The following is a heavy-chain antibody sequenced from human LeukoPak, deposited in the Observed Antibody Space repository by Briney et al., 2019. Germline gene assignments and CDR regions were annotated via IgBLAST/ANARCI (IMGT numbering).Heavy chain of an antibody. Sequence: SVTVSCKASGGTFSSYAISWVRQAPGQGLEWMGRIIPILGIANYAQKFQGRVTITADKSTSTAYMELSSLRSEDTAVYYCARGSVESYSDYWGQGTLVTVSS. V-gene: IGHV1-69*04. CDR3: ARGSVESYSDY. CDR1: GGTFSSYA. J-gene: IGHJ4*02. D-gene: IGHD2-21*01. CDR2: IIPILGIA.